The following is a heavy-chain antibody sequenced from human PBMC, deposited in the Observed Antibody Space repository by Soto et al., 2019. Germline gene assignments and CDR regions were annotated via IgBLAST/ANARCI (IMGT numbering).Heavy chain of an antibody. CDR2: ISSSSSYI. CDR1: GFTFSSYS. V-gene: IGHV3-21*01. D-gene: IGHD1-1*01. Sequence: ESGGGLVKPGGSLRLSCAASGFTFSSYSMNWVRQAPGKGLEWVSSISSSSSYIYYADSVKGRFTISRDNAKNSLYLQMNSLRAEDTAVYYCARVELERRFYYYYMDVWGKGTTVTVSS. J-gene: IGHJ6*03. CDR3: ARVELERRFYYYYMDV.